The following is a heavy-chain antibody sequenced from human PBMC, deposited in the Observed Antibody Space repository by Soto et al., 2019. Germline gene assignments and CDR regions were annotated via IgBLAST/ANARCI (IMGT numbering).Heavy chain of an antibody. CDR2: ITPSGGGT. CDR3: ARDSVTLVRGVIRFDS. V-gene: IGHV1-46*01. CDR1: GYTFTNYY. J-gene: IGHJ4*02. Sequence: SVKVSCKASGYTFTNYYVHWVRQAPVQGLEWMGMITPSGGGTSYAQKFQGRVTMTTDTSTSTVYMELRSLRSEDTAVYYCARDSVTLVRGVIRFDSWGQGTLVTVSS. D-gene: IGHD3-10*01.